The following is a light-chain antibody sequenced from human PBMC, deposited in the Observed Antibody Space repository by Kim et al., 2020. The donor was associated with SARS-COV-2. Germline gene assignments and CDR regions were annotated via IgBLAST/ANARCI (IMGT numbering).Light chain of an antibody. CDR3: QQANSFPYT. CDR1: QRISSW. J-gene: IGKJ2*01. CDR2: AAS. V-gene: IGKV1-12*01. Sequence: DIQMTQSPSSVSASVGDRVTITCRASQRISSWLAWYQQKPGKAPNLLIFAASSLQSGVPSRFSGSGSGTDFSLTISSLQPEDSATYDCQQANSFPYTFGQGPRLEI.